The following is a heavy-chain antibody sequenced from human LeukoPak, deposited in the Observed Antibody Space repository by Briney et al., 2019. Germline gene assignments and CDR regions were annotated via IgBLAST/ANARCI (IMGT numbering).Heavy chain of an antibody. CDR2: ISSSGGST. Sequence: GGSLRLSCAASGFTFSSYGMRWVRQAPGKGLEWVSTISSSGGSTYYADSVKGRFTISRDNSKNTLYLQMNSLRAEDTALYHCARVASQRLVRGTKDYYYMDVWGKGTTVTISS. J-gene: IGHJ6*03. V-gene: IGHV3-23*01. CDR3: ARVASQRLVRGTKDYYYMDV. CDR1: GFTFSSYG. D-gene: IGHD6-13*01.